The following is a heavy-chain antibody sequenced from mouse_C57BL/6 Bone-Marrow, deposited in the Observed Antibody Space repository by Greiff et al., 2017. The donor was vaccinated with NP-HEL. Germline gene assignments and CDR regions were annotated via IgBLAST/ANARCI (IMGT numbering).Heavy chain of an antibody. CDR2: IHPNSGST. J-gene: IGHJ1*03. Sequence: VQLQQSGAELVKPGASVKLSCKASGYTFTSYWMHWVKQRPGQGLEWIGMIHPNSGSTNYNEKFKSKATLTVDKSSSTAYMQLSSLTSEDSAVYYCARSGYGPWYFDVWGTGTTVTVSS. CDR3: ARSGYGPWYFDV. D-gene: IGHD2-10*02. V-gene: IGHV1-64*01. CDR1: GYTFTSYW.